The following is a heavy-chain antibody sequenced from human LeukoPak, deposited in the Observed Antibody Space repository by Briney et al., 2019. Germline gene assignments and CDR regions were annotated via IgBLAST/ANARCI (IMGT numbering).Heavy chain of an antibody. Sequence: SETLSLTCTVSGYSISSGYYWAWIRQPPGKGLEWIGSIYHSGSTYYNPSLKSRVTISVDTSKNQFSLKLSSVTAADTAVYYCARQYVWGSYRNFDYWGQGTLVTVSS. CDR3: ARQYVWGSYRNFDY. J-gene: IGHJ4*02. D-gene: IGHD3-16*02. CDR2: IYHSGST. V-gene: IGHV4-38-2*02. CDR1: GYSISSGYY.